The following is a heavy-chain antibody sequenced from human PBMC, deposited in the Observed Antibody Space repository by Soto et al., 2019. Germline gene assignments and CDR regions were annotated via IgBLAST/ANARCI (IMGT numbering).Heavy chain of an antibody. CDR3: ARDRDEYHRGENYYYMDV. CDR1: GGSISSYY. CDR2: IYYSGIT. D-gene: IGHD2-2*01. J-gene: IGHJ6*03. V-gene: IGHV4-59*01. Sequence: SETLSLTCTVSGGSISSYYWSWIRQPPGKGLEWIGYIYYSGITNYNPSLKSRVTISVYTSKNQFSLKLSSVTGADTAVYYCARDRDEYHRGENYYYMDVWGKGTTVTVSS.